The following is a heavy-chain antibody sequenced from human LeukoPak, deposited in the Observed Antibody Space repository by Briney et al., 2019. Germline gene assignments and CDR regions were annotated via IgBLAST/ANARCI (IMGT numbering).Heavy chain of an antibody. CDR2: ISYDGSNK. Sequence: GGSLRLSCAASGFTFSSYGMHWVRQAPGKGLEWVAVISYDGSNKYYADSVKGRFTISRDNSKNTLYLQMNSLRAKDTAVYYCANDGYYDSSGSNLDYWGQGTLVTVSS. V-gene: IGHV3-30*18. CDR1: GFTFSSYG. CDR3: ANDGYYDSSGSNLDY. J-gene: IGHJ4*02. D-gene: IGHD3-22*01.